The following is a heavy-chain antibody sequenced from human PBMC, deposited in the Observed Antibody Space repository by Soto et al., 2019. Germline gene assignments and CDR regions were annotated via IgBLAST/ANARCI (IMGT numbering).Heavy chain of an antibody. J-gene: IGHJ5*02. CDR3: AKDLWEYSSSSNFFHWFDP. Sequence: EVQLLESGGGLVQPGGSLRLSCAASGFTFSSYAMSWVRQAPGKGLEWVSAISGSGGSTYYADSVKGRFTISRDNSKHTLYLQMNSMRAEDTAVYYCAKDLWEYSSSSNFFHWFDPWGQGTLVTVSS. CDR2: ISGSGGST. V-gene: IGHV3-23*01. CDR1: GFTFSSYA. D-gene: IGHD6-6*01.